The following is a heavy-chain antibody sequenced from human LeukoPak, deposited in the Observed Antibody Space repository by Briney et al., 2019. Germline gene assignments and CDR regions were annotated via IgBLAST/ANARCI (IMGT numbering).Heavy chain of an antibody. CDR2: ICTSGSI. Sequence: SETLSLTCTVSGGSISSYYWNWIRQPAGKGLEWIGRICTSGSINYNPSLKSRVTISVDTSKNQFSLKMSSVTAADTAVYYCARLVVVAATGLEGFDYWGQGTLVIVSS. D-gene: IGHD2-15*01. CDR1: GGSISSYY. CDR3: ARLVVVAATGLEGFDY. J-gene: IGHJ4*02. V-gene: IGHV4-4*07.